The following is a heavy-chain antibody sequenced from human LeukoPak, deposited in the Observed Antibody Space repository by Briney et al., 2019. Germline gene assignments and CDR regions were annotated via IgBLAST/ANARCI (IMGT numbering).Heavy chain of an antibody. CDR3: ARANNGNDY. CDR2: ISSSSSSI. CDR1: GFTFSSYW. D-gene: IGHD1-14*01. J-gene: IGHJ4*01. Sequence: GGSLRLSCAASGFTFSSYWMSWVRQAPGKGLEWVSYISSSSSSIYYTDSVKGRFTISRDNAKNSLYLQMNSLRDEDTAVYYCARANNGNDYWGQGTLLTVSS. V-gene: IGHV3-48*02.